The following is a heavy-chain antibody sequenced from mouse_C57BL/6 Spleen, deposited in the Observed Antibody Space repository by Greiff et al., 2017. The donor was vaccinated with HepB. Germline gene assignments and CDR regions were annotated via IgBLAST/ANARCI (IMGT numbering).Heavy chain of an antibody. D-gene: IGHD1-1*01. CDR1: GFTFSSYA. V-gene: IGHV5-9-1*02. J-gene: IGHJ2*01. CDR3: TRDSSPFYFDY. CDR2: ISSGGDYI. Sequence: EVQGVESGEGLVKPGGSLKLSCAASGFTFSSYAMSWVRQTPEKRLEWVAYISSGGDYIYYADTVKGRFNISRDNARNTLYLQMSSLKSEDTALYYCTRDSSPFYFDYWGQGTTLTVSS.